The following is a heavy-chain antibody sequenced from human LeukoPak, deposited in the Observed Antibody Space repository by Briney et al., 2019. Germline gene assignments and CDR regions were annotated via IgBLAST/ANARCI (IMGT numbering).Heavy chain of an antibody. J-gene: IGHJ4*02. D-gene: IGHD1-26*01. CDR1: GFTFSTYT. V-gene: IGHV3-23*01. CDR2: ILGSGAAT. Sequence: PGGSLRLSCSASGFTFSTYTMSWVRQAPGKGLEWVSAILGSGAATFYGDSVKGRFTISRDNSKNTLYLQMNSLRAEDTALYYCAQDESVVGANYFDSWGQGTLVTVSS. CDR3: AQDESVVGANYFDS.